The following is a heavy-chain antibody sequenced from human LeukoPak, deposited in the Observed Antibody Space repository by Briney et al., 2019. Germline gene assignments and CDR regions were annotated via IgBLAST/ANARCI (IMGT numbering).Heavy chain of an antibody. D-gene: IGHD2-2*01. J-gene: IGHJ4*02. CDR1: GGSVSSGSYY. V-gene: IGHV4-61*01. Sequence: PSETLSLTCTVSGGSVSSGSYYWSWIRQPPGKGLEWIGYIYYSGSTNYNPSLRSRVTISVDTSKNQFSLKLSSVTAADTAVYYCAREDCSGTSCNFDYWGQGTLVTVSS. CDR2: IYYSGST. CDR3: AREDCSGTSCNFDY.